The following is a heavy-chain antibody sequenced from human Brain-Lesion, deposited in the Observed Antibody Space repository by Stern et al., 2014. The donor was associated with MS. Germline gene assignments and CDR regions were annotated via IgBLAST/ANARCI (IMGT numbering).Heavy chain of an antibody. CDR2: IYSSGST. CDR1: GGSINTNNYY. Sequence: QLQLQESGPGLVKPSETLSLTCTVSGGSINTNNYYWGWIRQPPGKGLEWIGNIYSSGSTFYSPSLKSRVTMSVDPPKNQFPLKLSSVTAADTAVYYCARTGDDFGDYSLSYWGQGTLVTVSS. V-gene: IGHV4-39*01. CDR3: ARTGDDFGDYSLSY. D-gene: IGHD4-17*01. J-gene: IGHJ4*02.